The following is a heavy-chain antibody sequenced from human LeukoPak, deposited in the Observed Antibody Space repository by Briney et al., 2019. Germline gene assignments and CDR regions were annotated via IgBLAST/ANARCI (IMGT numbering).Heavy chain of an antibody. CDR1: GYTFTGYY. CDR2: INPNSGGT. CDR3: ARAHLYYDFWSGYYPDFDY. J-gene: IGHJ4*02. D-gene: IGHD3-3*01. V-gene: IGHV1-2*06. Sequence: GASVKVSCKASGYTFTGYYMHWVRQAPGQGLEWMGRINPNSGGTNYAQKFQGRVTMTRDTSISTAYMELGRLRSDDTAVYYCARAHLYYDFWSGYYPDFDYWGQGTLVTVSS.